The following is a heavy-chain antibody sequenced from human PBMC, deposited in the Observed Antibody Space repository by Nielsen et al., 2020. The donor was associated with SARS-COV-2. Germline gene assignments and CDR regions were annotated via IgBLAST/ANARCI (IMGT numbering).Heavy chain of an antibody. CDR1: GFTFDDYA. D-gene: IGHD3-10*01. Sequence: GASLTLSCAASGFTFDDYAMHCVLQAPGKGLVWVSGISWNSGSIGYADSVKGRFTISRDNAKNSLYLQMNSLRAEDTALYYCAKDMGPVIWYFDLWGRGTLVTVSS. CDR3: AKDMGPVIWYFDL. V-gene: IGHV3-9*01. J-gene: IGHJ2*01. CDR2: ISWNSGSI.